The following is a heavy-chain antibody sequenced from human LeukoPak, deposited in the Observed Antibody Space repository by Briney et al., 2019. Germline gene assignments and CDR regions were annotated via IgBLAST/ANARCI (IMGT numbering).Heavy chain of an antibody. CDR2: INHSGST. V-gene: IGHV4-34*01. J-gene: IGHJ4*02. Sequence: SETLSLTCAVYGGSFSGYYWSWIRERPGKGLGWIGEINHSGSTNYNPSLKSRVTISVDTSKNQFSLKLSSVTAADTAVYYCAREGTESSSWGFDYWGQGTLVTVSS. D-gene: IGHD6-6*01. CDR1: GGSFSGYY. CDR3: AREGTESSSWGFDY.